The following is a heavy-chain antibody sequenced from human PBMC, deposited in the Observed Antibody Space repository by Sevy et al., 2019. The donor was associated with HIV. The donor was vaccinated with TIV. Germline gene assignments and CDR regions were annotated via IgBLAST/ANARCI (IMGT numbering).Heavy chain of an antibody. Sequence: SETLSLTCTVSGGSISSSSYYWGWIRQPPGKGLEWIGSIYYSGSTYYNPSLQSRVTISVDTSRNQFSLKLSSVTAADTAVYYCARPYSNGRYGVIDYWGQGTLVTVSS. CDR2: IYYSGST. V-gene: IGHV4-39*01. J-gene: IGHJ4*02. D-gene: IGHD6-19*01. CDR3: ARPYSNGRYGVIDY. CDR1: GGSISSSSYY.